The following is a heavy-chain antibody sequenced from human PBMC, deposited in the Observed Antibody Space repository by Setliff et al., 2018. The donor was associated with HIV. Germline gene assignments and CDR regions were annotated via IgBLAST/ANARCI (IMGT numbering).Heavy chain of an antibody. V-gene: IGHV3-23*01. D-gene: IGHD3-22*01. CDR3: SSSYFDTSGWGSAY. CDR1: GFTFSSYA. J-gene: IGHJ4*02. CDR2: IGASGYST. Sequence: LRLSCAASGFTFSSYAMNWVRQAPGKGLEWVSGIGASGYSTYYADSVKGRFTISRDNSKNTLYLQMNSLRAEDTAVYYCSSSYFDTSGWGSAYWGQGTLVTVSS.